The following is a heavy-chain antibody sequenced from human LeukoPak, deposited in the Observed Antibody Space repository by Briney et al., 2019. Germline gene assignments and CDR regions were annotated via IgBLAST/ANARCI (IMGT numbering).Heavy chain of an antibody. J-gene: IGHJ4*02. CDR2: ISSSGSTI. V-gene: IGHV3-48*03. Sequence: GGSLRLSCAASGFTFSSYEMNWVRQAPGKGLEWVSYISSSGSTIYYVDSVKGRFTISRDNAKNSLYLQMNSLRAEDTAVYYCASYGDYSPPFDYWGQGTLVTVSS. CDR1: GFTFSSYE. D-gene: IGHD4-17*01. CDR3: ASYGDYSPPFDY.